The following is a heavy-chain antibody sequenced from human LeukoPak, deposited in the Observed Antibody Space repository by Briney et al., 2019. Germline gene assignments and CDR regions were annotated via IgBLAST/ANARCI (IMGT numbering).Heavy chain of an antibody. CDR3: ARGGTYYDILTGYYSDAVLDY. D-gene: IGHD3-9*01. Sequence: PSQTLSLTCAVSGGSISSGGYSWRWIRQPPGKGLEWIGYIYHSGSTYYNPSLKSRVTISVDRSKNQFSLKLSSVTAADTAVYYCARGGTYYDILTGYYSDAVLDYWGQGTLVTVSS. V-gene: IGHV4-30-2*01. CDR2: IYHSGST. J-gene: IGHJ4*02. CDR1: GGSISSGGYS.